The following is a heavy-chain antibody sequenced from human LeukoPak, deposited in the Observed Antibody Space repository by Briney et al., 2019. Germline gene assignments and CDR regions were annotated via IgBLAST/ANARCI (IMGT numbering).Heavy chain of an antibody. CDR3: ARDGGSSTKEPTGGYYYGMDV. CDR2: TYSDGST. D-gene: IGHD1-1*01. J-gene: IGHJ6*02. Sequence: PGGSLRLSCAVSGFTFSSYEMSWVRQAPGKGMEWVSLTYSDGSTSYTESVKVRFTISRDNSQNTLSLQLNSLRAEDTAVYYCARDGGSSTKEPTGGYYYGMDVWGQGTTVTVFS. V-gene: IGHV3-53*01. CDR1: GFTFSSYE.